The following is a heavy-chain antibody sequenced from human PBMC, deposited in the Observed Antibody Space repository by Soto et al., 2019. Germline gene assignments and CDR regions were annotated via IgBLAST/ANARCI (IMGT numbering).Heavy chain of an antibody. V-gene: IGHV3-23*01. CDR1: GFSFSTFE. CDR3: VKGGWLDF. D-gene: IGHD3-16*01. CDR2: ISDDGSRT. J-gene: IGHJ5*01. Sequence: EVQLLESGGGLVPPGGSLRLSCAASGFSFSTFEMSWVRQAPGRGLEWVSFISDDGSRTYYADAVKGRFTISRDNAKDTLYLQMDSLTAEDTAVYAGVKGGWLDFWGQGPLVTVSS.